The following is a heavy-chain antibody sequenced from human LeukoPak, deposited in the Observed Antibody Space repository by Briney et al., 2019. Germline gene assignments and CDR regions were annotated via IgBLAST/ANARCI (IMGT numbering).Heavy chain of an antibody. CDR3: ASSAAYCSGGSCYSN. Sequence: SVKLSCKASGGTFSSYAISWVRQAPGQGLEWMGGIIPIFGTANYAKKFQGRVTITADESTSTAYMELSSLRSEDTAVYYCASSAAYCSGGSCYSNWGPGTLVTVSS. CDR2: IIPIFGTA. D-gene: IGHD2-15*01. J-gene: IGHJ4*02. CDR1: GGTFSSYA. V-gene: IGHV1-69*01.